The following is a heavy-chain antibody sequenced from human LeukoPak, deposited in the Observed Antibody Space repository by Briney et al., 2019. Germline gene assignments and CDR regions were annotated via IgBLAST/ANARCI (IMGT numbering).Heavy chain of an antibody. CDR2: INSDGTSI. V-gene: IGHV3-74*01. CDR1: GFTFSNYW. Sequence: GGSLRLSCAASGFTFSNYWMHWVRQAPGKGLVWVSRINSDGTSINYADSVKGRFTISRDNAKNTLFLQMNSLRVEDTAVYYCARAPGGWIDYWAQGNLVTVSS. J-gene: IGHJ4*02. D-gene: IGHD6-19*01. CDR3: ARAPGGWIDY.